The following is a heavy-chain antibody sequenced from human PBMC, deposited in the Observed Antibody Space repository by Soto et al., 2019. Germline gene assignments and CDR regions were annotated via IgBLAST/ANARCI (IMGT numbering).Heavy chain of an antibody. Sequence: ASVKVSCKASGYTFTGYYMHWVRQAPGQGLEWMGWINPNSGGTNYAQKFQGWVTMTRDTSISTAYMELSRLRSDDTAVYYCARDVIGFTYYCDSNGYLGYWGQGTLVTVSS. J-gene: IGHJ4*02. CDR1: GYTFTGYY. CDR2: INPNSGGT. CDR3: ARDVIGFTYYCDSNGYLGY. V-gene: IGHV1-2*04. D-gene: IGHD3-22*01.